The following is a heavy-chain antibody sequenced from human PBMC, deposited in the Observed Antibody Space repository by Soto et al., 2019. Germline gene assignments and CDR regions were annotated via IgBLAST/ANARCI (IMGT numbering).Heavy chain of an antibody. D-gene: IGHD3-9*01. V-gene: IGHV2-5*02. Sequence: QITLKESGPTLVKPTQTLTLTCTFSGFSLSTSGVGVGWIRQPPGKALEWLALIYWDDDKRYSPSLKSRLTITKDTSKNQVVLTMTNMDPVDTVTYYCAHRTDLRHFDWFRSCAFDLWGQGTMVTVSS. CDR1: GFSLSTSGVG. CDR3: AHRTDLRHFDWFRSCAFDL. J-gene: IGHJ3*01. CDR2: IYWDDDK.